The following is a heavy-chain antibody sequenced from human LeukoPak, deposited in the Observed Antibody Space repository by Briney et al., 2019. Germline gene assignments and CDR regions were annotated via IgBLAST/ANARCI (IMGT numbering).Heavy chain of an antibody. V-gene: IGHV1-18*01. CDR2: VSTYNGNT. J-gene: IGHJ4*02. Sequence: ASVKVSCKASGYTFTTYGLSWVRQAPGQGLGWMGWVSTYNGNTNYAQKLRGRVIMTTDASTSTAFVELWSLTSDDTAVYYCTRDRHYKFDYWGQGTLATVSS. CDR3: TRDRHYKFDY. CDR1: GYTFTTYG. D-gene: IGHD1-14*01.